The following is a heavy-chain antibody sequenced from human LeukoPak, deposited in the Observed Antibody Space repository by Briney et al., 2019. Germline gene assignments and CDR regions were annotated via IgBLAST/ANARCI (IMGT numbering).Heavy chain of an antibody. Sequence: SETLSLTCAVYGGSFSGYYWSWIRQPPGKGLEWIGEINHSGSTNYNPSLKSRVIISVDTSKNQFSLKLSSVTAADTAVYYCARDLSYCSGGSCYFNWFDPWGQGTLVTVSS. CDR3: ARDLSYCSGGSCYFNWFDP. CDR2: INHSGST. CDR1: GGSFSGYY. J-gene: IGHJ5*02. D-gene: IGHD2-15*01. V-gene: IGHV4-34*01.